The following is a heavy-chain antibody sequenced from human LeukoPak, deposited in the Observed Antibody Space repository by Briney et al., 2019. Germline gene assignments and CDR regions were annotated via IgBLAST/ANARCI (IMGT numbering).Heavy chain of an antibody. D-gene: IGHD3-22*01. CDR3: ARDQGTTMIVVADY. J-gene: IGHJ4*02. Sequence: PGGSLRLSCAASGFTFTSYGMHWVRQAPGKGLEWVAVIWYDGSNKYYADSVKGRFTISRDNSKNTLYLQMNSLRAEDTAVYYCARDQGTTMIVVADYWGQGTLVTVSS. CDR2: IWYDGSNK. CDR1: GFTFTSYG. V-gene: IGHV3-33*01.